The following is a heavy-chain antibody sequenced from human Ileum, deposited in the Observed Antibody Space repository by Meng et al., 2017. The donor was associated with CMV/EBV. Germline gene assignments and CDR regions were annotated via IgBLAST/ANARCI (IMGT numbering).Heavy chain of an antibody. V-gene: IGHV3-7*01. CDR2: IKQDGSEK. D-gene: IGHD5-24*01. CDR3: ATHRDVNDY. CDR1: GFTFSRYW. J-gene: IGHJ4*02. Sequence: GGSLRLSCAASGFTFSRYWMSWVRQAPGKGLEWVANIKQDGSEKYYVDSVKGRFTISRDNTKNSLYLQMNSLRAEDTAVYYCATHRDVNDYWGQGTLVTVSS.